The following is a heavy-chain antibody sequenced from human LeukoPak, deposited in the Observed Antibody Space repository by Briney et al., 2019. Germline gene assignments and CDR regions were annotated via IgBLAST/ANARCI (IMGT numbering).Heavy chain of an antibody. CDR1: GGSFSGYY. D-gene: IGHD3-22*01. CDR2: INHSGST. V-gene: IGHV4-34*01. J-gene: IGHJ4*02. Sequence: KPSETLSLTCAVYGGSFSGYYWSWIRQPPGKGLEWIGEINHSGSTNYNPSLKSRVTISVDTSKNQFSLKLSSVTAADTAVYYCARLAYYDSSGYFEYWGQGTLVTVSS. CDR3: ARLAYYDSSGYFEY.